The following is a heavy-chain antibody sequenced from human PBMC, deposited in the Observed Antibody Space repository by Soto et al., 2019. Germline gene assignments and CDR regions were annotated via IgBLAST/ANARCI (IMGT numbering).Heavy chain of an antibody. D-gene: IGHD6-13*01. V-gene: IGHV3-64D*06. CDR1: GFTFSSYA. Sequence: GSLRLSCSASGFTFSSYAMHWVRQAPGKGLEYVSAISSNGGSTYYADSVKGRFTISRDNSKSTLYLQMSSLRAEDTAVYYCVKSGGSSSSWYFDYWGQGTLVTVSS. CDR2: ISSNGGST. CDR3: VKSGGSSSSWYFDY. J-gene: IGHJ4*02.